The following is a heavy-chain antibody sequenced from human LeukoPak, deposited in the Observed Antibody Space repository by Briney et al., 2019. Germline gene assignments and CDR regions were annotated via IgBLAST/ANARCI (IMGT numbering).Heavy chain of an antibody. CDR2: ICWNSGNI. CDR1: GFTFDDYA. D-gene: IGHD3-9*01. Sequence: GGSLSLSCAASGFTFDDYAMHWVRPAPGKGLEGVSSICWNSGNIVYEDSVKGRFTISRDNAKNSLYLQMHSLRAAAVSLYYSSKDIQHGAFDGTDVWGEGALVTVSS. V-gene: IGHV3-9*03. CDR3: SKDIQHGAFDGTDV. J-gene: IGHJ4*02.